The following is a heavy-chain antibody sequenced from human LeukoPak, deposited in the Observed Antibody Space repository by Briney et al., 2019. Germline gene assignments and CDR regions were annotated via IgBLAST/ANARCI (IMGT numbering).Heavy chain of an antibody. V-gene: IGHV3-9*01. CDR2: ISWNSGSI. D-gene: IGHD3-9*01. Sequence: GRPLRLFCAASGFTFDDYAMHWVRQAPGKGLEWVSGISWNSGSIGYADSVKGRFTISRDNAKNSLYLQMNSLRAEDTALYYCAKDNRLAPYYFDYWGQGTLVTVSS. CDR1: GFTFDDYA. CDR3: AKDNRLAPYYFDY. J-gene: IGHJ4*02.